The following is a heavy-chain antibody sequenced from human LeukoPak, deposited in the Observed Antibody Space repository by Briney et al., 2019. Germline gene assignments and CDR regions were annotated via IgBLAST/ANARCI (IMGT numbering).Heavy chain of an antibody. CDR2: INPNSGGT. D-gene: IGHD2-2*01. V-gene: IGHV1-2*02. CDR3: ARSDIVVAGQFDP. CDR1: VYTFTGYY. J-gene: IGHJ5*02. Sequence: ASVKVSCKASVYTFTGYYMHWVRQAPGQGLEWMGWINPNSGGTNYAQKFQGRVTMTRDTSISTAYMELSRLRSDDTAVYYCARSDIVVAGQFDPWGQGTLVTVSS.